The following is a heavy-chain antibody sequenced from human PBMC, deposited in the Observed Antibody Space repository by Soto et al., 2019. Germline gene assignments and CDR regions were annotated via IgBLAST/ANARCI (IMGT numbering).Heavy chain of an antibody. CDR3: ARCSVENWFDP. J-gene: IGHJ5*02. D-gene: IGHD2-15*01. CDR1: GGSFSGYY. CDR2: INHSGST. V-gene: IGHV4-34*01. Sequence: KPSETLSLTCAVYGGSFSGYYWSWIRQPPGKGLEWIGEINHSGSTNYNPSLKSRVTISVDTSKNQFSLKLSSVTAADTAVYYCARCSVENWFDPWGQGTLVTVSS.